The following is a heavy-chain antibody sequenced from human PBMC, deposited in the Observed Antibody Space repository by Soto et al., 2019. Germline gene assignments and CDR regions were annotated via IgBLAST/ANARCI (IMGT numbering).Heavy chain of an antibody. D-gene: IGHD1-7*01. CDR2: IYYSGST. Sequence: SETLSLTCTVSGGSISSGGYYWSWIRQHPGKGLEWIGYIYYSGSTYYNPSLKSRVTISIDRSKNQFSLKSSSVTAADTAVYYCARRNQRTTFDHWGQGTLVTVSS. V-gene: IGHV4-31*03. J-gene: IGHJ4*02. CDR3: ARRNQRTTFDH. CDR1: GGSISSGGYY.